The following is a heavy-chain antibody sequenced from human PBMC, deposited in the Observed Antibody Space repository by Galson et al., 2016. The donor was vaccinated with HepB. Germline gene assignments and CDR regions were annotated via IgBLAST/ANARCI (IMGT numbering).Heavy chain of an antibody. CDR2: FYTNGRT. J-gene: IGHJ4*02. CDR1: GGSISSGSYY. D-gene: IGHD1-7*01. V-gene: IGHV4-61*02. CDR3: ARAGLGTKASFDS. Sequence: TLSLTCNVSGGSISSGSYYWNWIRQPAGKGLEWIGRFYTNGRTNYNPSLEGRVTISVGMSTDLLSLKLTSLTAADTGVYYCARAGLGTKASFDSWGQGILVAVSS.